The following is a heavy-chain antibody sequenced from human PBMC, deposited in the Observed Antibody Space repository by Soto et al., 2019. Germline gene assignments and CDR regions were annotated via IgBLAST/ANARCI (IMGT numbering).Heavy chain of an antibody. Sequence: GGSLXLSCAASGFXFCSYWMSWVRQAPGKGLEWVANIKQDGSEKYYVDSVKGRFTISRDNAKNSLYLQMNSLRAEDTAVYYCARDSGRYYIDYCGEGTLVTGSS. V-gene: IGHV3-7*04. CDR2: IKQDGSEK. CDR3: ARDSGRYYIDY. D-gene: IGHD1-26*01. CDR1: GFXFCSYW. J-gene: IGHJ4*02.